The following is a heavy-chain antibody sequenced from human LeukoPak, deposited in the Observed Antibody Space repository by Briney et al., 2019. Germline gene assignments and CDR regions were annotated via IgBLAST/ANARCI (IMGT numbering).Heavy chain of an antibody. Sequence: GGSLRLSCAASGFTFSSYWISWVRQAPGKGLEWVANIKQGGSEKYYVDSVKGRFTISRDNAKNSLYLQMNSLRAEDTAVYYCARGSDYYDSSGYYYEGRESAFDIWGQGTMVTVSS. J-gene: IGHJ3*02. CDR3: ARGSDYYDSSGYYYEGRESAFDI. CDR2: IKQGGSEK. D-gene: IGHD3-22*01. V-gene: IGHV3-7*01. CDR1: GFTFSSYW.